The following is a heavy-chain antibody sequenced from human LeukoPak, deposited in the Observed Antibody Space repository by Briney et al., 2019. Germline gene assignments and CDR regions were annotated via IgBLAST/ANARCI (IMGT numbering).Heavy chain of an antibody. CDR2: IHYSGRT. CDR1: SGSIISNNDY. V-gene: IGHV4-39*07. J-gene: IGHJ4*02. CDR3: ASSPYGDSRLDY. D-gene: IGHD4-17*01. Sequence: KPSETLSLTCSVSSGSIISNNDYWGWIRQPPGKGLEWIATIHYSGRTYYNPSLKSRGTISVDTSQNQFSLRLSSLTAADTAVYYCASSPYGDSRLDYWGQGTLVTVSS.